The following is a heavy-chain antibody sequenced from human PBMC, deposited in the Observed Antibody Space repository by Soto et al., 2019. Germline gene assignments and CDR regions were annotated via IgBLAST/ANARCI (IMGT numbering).Heavy chain of an antibody. V-gene: IGHV4-59*01. J-gene: IGHJ6*02. D-gene: IGHD6-6*01. CDR2: IYYSGST. CDR1: GGSISSYY. Sequence: KPSETLSLTCTVSGGSISSYYWSWIRQPPGKGLEWIGYIYYSGSTNYNPSLKSRVTISVDTSKNQFSLKLSSVTAADTAVYYCARVIVAARPNYYYGMDVWGQGTTVTVSS. CDR3: ARVIVAARPNYYYGMDV.